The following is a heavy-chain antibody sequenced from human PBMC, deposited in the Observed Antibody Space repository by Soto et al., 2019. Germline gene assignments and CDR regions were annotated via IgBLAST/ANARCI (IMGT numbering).Heavy chain of an antibody. Sequence: SETLSLTCAVSGGSISSGGYSWSWIRQPPGKGLEWIGYIYHSGSTYYNPSLKSRVTISVDRSKNQFSLKLSSVTAADTAVYYCARGFNPSDPAMETEFFDYWGQGTLVTVSS. CDR2: IYHSGST. J-gene: IGHJ4*02. V-gene: IGHV4-30-2*01. CDR3: ARGFNPSDPAMETEFFDY. D-gene: IGHD5-18*01. CDR1: GGSISSGGYS.